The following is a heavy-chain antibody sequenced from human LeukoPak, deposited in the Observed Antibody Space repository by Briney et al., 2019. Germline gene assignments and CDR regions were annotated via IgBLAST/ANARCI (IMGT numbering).Heavy chain of an antibody. Sequence: SETLSLTCTVSGYSISSGYYWGWIRQPPGKGLEWIGSIYYSGSTYYNPSLKSRVTISVDTSKNQFSLKLSSVTAADTAVYYCARVSYSSGWFALGWYFDLWGRGTLVTVSS. CDR1: GYSISSGYY. V-gene: IGHV4-38-2*02. D-gene: IGHD6-19*01. J-gene: IGHJ2*01. CDR2: IYYSGST. CDR3: ARVSYSSGWFALGWYFDL.